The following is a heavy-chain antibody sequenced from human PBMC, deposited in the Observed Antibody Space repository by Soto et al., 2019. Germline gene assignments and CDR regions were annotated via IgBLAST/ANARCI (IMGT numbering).Heavy chain of an antibody. CDR1: GFTFGTYA. CDR3: AKDRDYDFWSGYFDGIDP. J-gene: IGHJ5*02. Sequence: GGSLRLSCAGSGFTFGTYAMTWVRQAPGKGLEWVSAMSGSGEKTYYADSVKGRFTISRDNSKNTLYLQMHSLRAEDTAVYYCAKDRDYDFWSGYFDGIDPWGQGTLVTVSS. V-gene: IGHV3-23*01. D-gene: IGHD3-3*01. CDR2: MSGSGEKT.